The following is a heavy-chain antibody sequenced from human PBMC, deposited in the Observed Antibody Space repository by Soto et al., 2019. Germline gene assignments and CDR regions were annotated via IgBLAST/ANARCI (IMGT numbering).Heavy chain of an antibody. V-gene: IGHV4-59*08. D-gene: IGHD3-10*01. CDR1: GGSISSYY. J-gene: IGHJ5*02. CDR3: GGRTSLASVQLFVGEISNHNWFDP. Sequence: SETLSLTCTVSGGSISSYYWSWLRQPPGKGLEWIGYIYYSGRINYNPSLESRVTISTDTFKNQFSLKVTSVTAADTALYFCGGRTSLASVQLFVGEISNHNWFDPWSQGTLVTVSS. CDR2: IYYSGRI.